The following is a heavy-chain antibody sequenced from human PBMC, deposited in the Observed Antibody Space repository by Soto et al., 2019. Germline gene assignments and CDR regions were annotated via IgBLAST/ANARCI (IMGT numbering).Heavy chain of an antibody. CDR1: GGSFSGYY. V-gene: IGHV4-34*01. J-gene: IGHJ4*02. CDR2: INHSGST. D-gene: IGHD6-6*01. CDR3: ARGWYSSSSSLNY. Sequence: SETLSLTCAVYGGSFSGYYWSWIRQPPGKGLEWIGEINHSGSTNYNPSLKSRVTISVDTSKNQFSLKLSSVTAADTAVYYCARGWYSSSSSLNYWGQGTLVTVS.